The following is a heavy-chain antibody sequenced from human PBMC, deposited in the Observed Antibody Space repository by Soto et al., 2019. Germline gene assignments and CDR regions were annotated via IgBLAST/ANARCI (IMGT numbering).Heavy chain of an antibody. V-gene: IGHV1-69*13. CDR1: GGTFSSYA. D-gene: IGHD5-18*01. Sequence: ASGKVSCKASGGTFSSYAISWVRQAPGQGLEWMGGIIPIFGTANYAQKFQGRVTITADESTSTAYMELSSLRSEDTAVYYCASLSDTAMVEYFDYWGQGTLVTVSS. J-gene: IGHJ4*02. CDR3: ASLSDTAMVEYFDY. CDR2: IIPIFGTA.